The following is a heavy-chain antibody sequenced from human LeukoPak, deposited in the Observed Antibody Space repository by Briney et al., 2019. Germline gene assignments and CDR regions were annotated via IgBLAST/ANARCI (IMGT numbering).Heavy chain of an antibody. Sequence: PGGSLRLSCAASGFTFSSYAMHWGRQAPGEGVGWVALISYDGSNKYYADSVKGRFTISRNNSKNTLYLQMNSLRAEDTAVYFCWRDYNGAGSGIDYWGQGTLVTVSS. D-gene: IGHD3-10*01. CDR2: ISYDGSNK. CDR3: WRDYNGAGSGIDY. CDR1: GFTFSSYA. V-gene: IGHV3-30-3*01. J-gene: IGHJ4*02.